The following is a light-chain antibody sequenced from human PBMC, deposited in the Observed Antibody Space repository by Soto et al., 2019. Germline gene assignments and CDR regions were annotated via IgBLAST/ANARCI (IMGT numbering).Light chain of an antibody. J-gene: IGKJ2*03. CDR3: QQYNDWPPYS. Sequence: EIVMTQTPATLSVSQGEGASLSCRASQSVGSNLAWYQQKPGQAPRLLIHSASTRATGIPARFSGSGSGSDFTLTISSLQSEDFAVYFCQQYNDWPPYSLGQGTNVDIK. CDR1: QSVGSN. CDR2: SAS. V-gene: IGKV3-15*01.